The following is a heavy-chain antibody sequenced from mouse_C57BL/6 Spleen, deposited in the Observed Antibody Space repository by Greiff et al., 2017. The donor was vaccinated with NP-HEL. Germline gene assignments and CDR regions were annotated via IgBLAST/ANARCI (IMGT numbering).Heavy chain of an antibody. D-gene: IGHD3-2*02. J-gene: IGHJ3*01. CDR1: GYTFTSYW. V-gene: IGHV1-64*01. CDR3: ARSPAQAPWFAY. CDR2: IHPNSGST. Sequence: VQLQQPGAELVKPGASVKLSCKASGYTFTSYWMHWVKQRPGQGLEWIGMIHPNSGSTNYNEKFKSKATLTVDKSSSTAYMQLSSLTSEDSAVYYCARSPAQAPWFAYWGQGTLVTVSA.